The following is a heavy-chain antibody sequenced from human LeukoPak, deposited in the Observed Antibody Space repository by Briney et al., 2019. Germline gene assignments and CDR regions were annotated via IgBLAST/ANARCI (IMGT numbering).Heavy chain of an antibody. Sequence: GGSLRLSCAASGFTFSSSDMHWVRQAPGKGLEWVAFIRYDGNNKYYADSVKGRFTISRDNSKNTLYLQMNSLRAEDTAVYYCAKDPRRYSRTGGYFDYWGQGTLVTVSS. V-gene: IGHV3-30*02. D-gene: IGHD6-13*01. CDR1: GFTFSSSD. CDR2: IRYDGNNK. CDR3: AKDPRRYSRTGGYFDY. J-gene: IGHJ4*02.